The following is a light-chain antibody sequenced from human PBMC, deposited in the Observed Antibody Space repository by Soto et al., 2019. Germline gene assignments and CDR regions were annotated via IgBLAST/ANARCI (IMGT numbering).Light chain of an antibody. Sequence: QSALTQPASVSGSPGQSITISCTGSSSDVGSYDLVSWYQQHPGKAPKLIIHEATKRPSGVSNRFSGSKSGNTASLTISGLQADDEADYYCCSYAGSGTYVFGIGTKVTVL. J-gene: IGLJ1*01. CDR1: SSDVGSYDL. V-gene: IGLV2-23*01. CDR3: CSYAGSGTYV. CDR2: EAT.